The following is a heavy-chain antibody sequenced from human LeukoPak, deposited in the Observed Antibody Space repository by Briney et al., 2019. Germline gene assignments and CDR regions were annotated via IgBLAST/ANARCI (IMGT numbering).Heavy chain of an antibody. CDR1: GFTFSSYW. CDR3: ATATSWSYYYGINV. Sequence: GGSLRLSCAASGFTFSSYWMSWVRQAPGKGLEWVANIKQDGSEKYYVDSVKGRFTISRDNAKNSLFLQMNSLRGEDTAVYYCATATSWSYYYGINVWGQGTTVTVSS. J-gene: IGHJ6*02. V-gene: IGHV3-7*01. CDR2: IKQDGSEK. D-gene: IGHD2-15*01.